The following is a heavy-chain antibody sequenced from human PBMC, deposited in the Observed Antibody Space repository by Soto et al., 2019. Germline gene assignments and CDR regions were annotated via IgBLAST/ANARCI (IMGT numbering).Heavy chain of an antibody. Sequence: QAQMVQSGAEVKKPVASVKVSCRTSGYTFTTYGVSWVRQAPGQGLECMGWISGYNGDITYAERLPVRLTMTTDTSTSTAYMELRSLRPEDTAVYYCAQDVGLLRLCNTTSCYLAAWGQGSLVTVSS. J-gene: IGHJ5*02. CDR1: GYTFTTYG. V-gene: IGHV1-18*01. CDR3: AQDVGLLRLCNTTSCYLAA. CDR2: ISGYNGDI. D-gene: IGHD1-26*01.